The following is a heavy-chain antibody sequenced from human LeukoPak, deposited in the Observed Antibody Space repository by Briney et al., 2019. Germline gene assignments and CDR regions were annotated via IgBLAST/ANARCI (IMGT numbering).Heavy chain of an antibody. J-gene: IGHJ4*02. D-gene: IGHD3-22*01. CDR2: IYYSGST. CDR3: ASHYYDSSGPDYYFDY. CDR1: GGSISSYY. Sequence: SETLSLTCTVSGGSISSYYWSWIRQPPGKGLEWIGYIYYSGSTNYNPSLKSRVTISVDTSKNQFSLKLSSVTAADTAVYYCASHYYDSSGPDYYFDYWGQGTLVTVSS. V-gene: IGHV4-59*01.